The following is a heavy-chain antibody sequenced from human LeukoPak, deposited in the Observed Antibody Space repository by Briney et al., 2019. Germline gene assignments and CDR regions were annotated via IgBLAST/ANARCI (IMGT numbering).Heavy chain of an antibody. CDR2: ISYDGSNK. V-gene: IGHV3-30*18. CDR3: AKALWVYGMDV. D-gene: IGHD3-16*01. Sequence: PGGSLRLSCAASGFTFSSYGMHWVRQAPGKGLEWVAVISYDGSNKYYADSAKGRFTISRDNSKNTLYLQMNSLRAEDTAVYYCAKALWVYGMDVWGQGTTVTVSS. CDR1: GFTFSSYG. J-gene: IGHJ6*02.